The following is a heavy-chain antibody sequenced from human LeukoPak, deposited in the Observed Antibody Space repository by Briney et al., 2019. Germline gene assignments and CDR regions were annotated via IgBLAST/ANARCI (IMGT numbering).Heavy chain of an antibody. CDR3: AIGGTYGSGS. Sequence: GGSLRLSCAASGFPFANTWMHWVRQAPGKGLVWVSLINNDGSITSYADSVKGRFTTSRDNAKNTVYLQMNSLRAEDTAVYYCAIGGTYGSGSWGQGTLVTVSS. J-gene: IGHJ4*02. CDR1: GFPFANTW. V-gene: IGHV3-74*01. CDR2: INNDGSIT. D-gene: IGHD3-10*01.